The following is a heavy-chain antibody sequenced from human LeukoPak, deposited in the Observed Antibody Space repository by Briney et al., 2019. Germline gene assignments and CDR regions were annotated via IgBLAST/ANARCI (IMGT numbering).Heavy chain of an antibody. CDR1: GFTFSSYA. V-gene: IGHV3-30-3*01. J-gene: IGHJ4*02. CDR2: ISYDGSNK. Sequence: GRSLRLSCAASGFTFSSYAMHWVRQAPGKGLEWVAVISYDGSNKYYADSVKGRFTISRDNSKNTLYLQMNSLRAEDTAVYYCAGDAQGGGSYYFDYWGQGTLVTVSS. D-gene: IGHD1-26*01. CDR3: AGDAQGGGSYYFDY.